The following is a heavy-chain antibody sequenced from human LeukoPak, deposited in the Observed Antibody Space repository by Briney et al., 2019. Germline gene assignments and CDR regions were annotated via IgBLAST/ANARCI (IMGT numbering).Heavy chain of an antibody. CDR3: ARGRQGYSYGFDY. CDR1: GGSISSYY. J-gene: IGHJ4*02. D-gene: IGHD5-18*01. V-gene: IGHV4-4*09. CDR2: IYTSGST. Sequence: SENLSLTCTVSGGSISSYYWSWIRQPPGKGLEWIGYIYTSGSTNYNPSLKSRVTISVDTSKNQFSLKLSSVTAADTAVYYCARGRQGYSYGFDYWGQGTLVTVSS.